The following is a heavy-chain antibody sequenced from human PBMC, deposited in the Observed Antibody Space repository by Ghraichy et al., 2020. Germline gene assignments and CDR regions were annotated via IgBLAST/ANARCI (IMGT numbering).Heavy chain of an antibody. Sequence: GSLRLSCAASGFTFSTYWMSWVRQAPGKGLEWVANIKQDGSEKYHVDSVKGRFTISRDNAKNSLYLQMNSLRAEDTAVYYCARRTVTTTPWYFDLWGRGTLVTVSS. CDR2: IKQDGSEK. D-gene: IGHD4-17*01. CDR1: GFTFSTYW. J-gene: IGHJ2*01. V-gene: IGHV3-7*03. CDR3: ARRTVTTTPWYFDL.